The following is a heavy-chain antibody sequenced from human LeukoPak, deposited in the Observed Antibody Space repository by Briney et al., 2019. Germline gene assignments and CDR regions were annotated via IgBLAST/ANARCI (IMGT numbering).Heavy chain of an antibody. J-gene: IGHJ5*02. CDR3: ARVVVVVRQLDPHLWFDP. V-gene: IGHV7-4-1*02. D-gene: IGHD2-21*01. CDR1: GYTFTSYG. Sequence: GASVKVSCKASGYTFTSYGISWVRQAPGQGLEWMGWINTNTGNPTYAQGFTGRFVFSLDTSVSTAYLQISSLKAEDTAVYYCARVVVVVRQLDPHLWFDPWGQGTLVTVSS. CDR2: INTNTGNP.